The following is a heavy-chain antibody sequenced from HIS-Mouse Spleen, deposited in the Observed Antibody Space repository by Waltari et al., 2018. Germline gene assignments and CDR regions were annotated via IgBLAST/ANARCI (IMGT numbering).Heavy chain of an antibody. CDR2: IYYSGST. J-gene: IGHJ3*02. Sequence: GWIRQPPGKGLEWIGSIYYSGSTYYNPSLKSRVTISVDTSKNQFSLKLSSVTAADTAVYYCARRVIGSGGSCYDAFDIWGQGTMVTVSS. V-gene: IGHV4-39*07. D-gene: IGHD2-15*01. CDR3: ARRVIGSGGSCYDAFDI.